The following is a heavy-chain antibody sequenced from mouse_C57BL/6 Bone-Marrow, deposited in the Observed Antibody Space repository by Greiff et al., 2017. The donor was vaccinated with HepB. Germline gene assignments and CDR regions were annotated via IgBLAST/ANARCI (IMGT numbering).Heavy chain of an antibody. CDR1: GYTFTDYE. V-gene: IGHV1-15*01. CDR3: TRVPFFFDY. CDR2: IDPETGGT. J-gene: IGHJ2*01. Sequence: SGAELVRPGASVTLSCKASGYTFTDYEMHWVKQTPVHGLEWIGAIDPETGGTAYNQKFKGKAILTADKSSSTAYMELRSLTSEDSAVYYCTRVPFFFDYWGQGTTLTVSS.